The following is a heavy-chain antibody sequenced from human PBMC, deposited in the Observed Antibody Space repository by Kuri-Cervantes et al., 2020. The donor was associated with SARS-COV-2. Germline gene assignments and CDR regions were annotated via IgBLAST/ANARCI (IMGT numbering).Heavy chain of an antibody. Sequence: GESLKISCAASGFTFDDYTMHWVRQAPGKGLEWVSLISWDGGSTYYADSVKGRFTISRDNSKNSLYLQMNSLRTEDTALYYCAKDIAVAGDGRAFDIWGQGTMVTCSS. CDR3: AKDIAVAGDGRAFDI. J-gene: IGHJ3*02. D-gene: IGHD6-19*01. CDR2: ISWDGGST. CDR1: GFTFDDYT. V-gene: IGHV3-43*01.